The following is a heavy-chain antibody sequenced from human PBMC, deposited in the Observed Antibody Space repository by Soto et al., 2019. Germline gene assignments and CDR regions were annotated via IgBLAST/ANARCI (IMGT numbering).Heavy chain of an antibody. CDR3: ARDHGGHSSGYSGPLSLKYYFGY. J-gene: IGHJ4*02. CDR1: GGTFSSYA. D-gene: IGHD3-22*01. V-gene: IGHV1-69*13. Sequence: SVKVSCKASGGTFSSYAISWVRQAPGQGLEWMGGIIPIFGTANYAQKFQGRVTITADESTSTAYMELSSLRSEDTAVYYCARDHGGHSSGYSGPLSLKYYFGYWGQGTLGTVSS. CDR2: IIPIFGTA.